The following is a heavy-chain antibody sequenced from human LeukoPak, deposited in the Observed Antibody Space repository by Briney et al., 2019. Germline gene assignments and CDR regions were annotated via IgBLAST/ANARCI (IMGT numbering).Heavy chain of an antibody. CDR1: GGTFSSYA. V-gene: IGHV1-69*13. Sequence: SVKVSCKASGGTFSSYAISWVRQAPGQGLEWMGGIIPIFGTANYAQKFQGRVTITADESTSTAYMELSSLRSEDTAVYYCARDERVGTWYYDSWREPYWGQGTLVTVSS. CDR3: ARDERVGTWYYDSWREPY. D-gene: IGHD3-3*01. J-gene: IGHJ4*02. CDR2: IIPIFGTA.